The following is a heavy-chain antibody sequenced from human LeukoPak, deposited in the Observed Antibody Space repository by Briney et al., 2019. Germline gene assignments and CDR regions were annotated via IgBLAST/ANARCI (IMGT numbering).Heavy chain of an antibody. Sequence: EASVKVSCKASGYTFTNIHWVRQAPGQGLEWMGIITPSGGSATYAQTFQGRVTMTRDTSTSTAYMELSSLRSEDTAVYFCARVSQDSRGYKHVFDYRGQGTLVTVSS. CDR1: GYTFTN. CDR2: ITPSGGSA. V-gene: IGHV1-46*01. CDR3: ARVSQDSRGYKHVFDY. J-gene: IGHJ4*02. D-gene: IGHD3-22*01.